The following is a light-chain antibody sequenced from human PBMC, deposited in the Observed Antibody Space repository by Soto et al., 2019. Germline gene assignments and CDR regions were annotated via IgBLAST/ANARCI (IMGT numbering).Light chain of an antibody. Sequence: DIQMTQSPSTLSASVGDRVTITCRASQSISSWLAWYQQKPGKAPKLLIYDASSSESGVPSSFSGSGSGTEFTLTISSLHSEDFATYYCQQYKSFWTFGQGTKVDI. CDR2: DAS. V-gene: IGKV1-5*01. CDR1: QSISSW. CDR3: QQYKSFWT. J-gene: IGKJ1*01.